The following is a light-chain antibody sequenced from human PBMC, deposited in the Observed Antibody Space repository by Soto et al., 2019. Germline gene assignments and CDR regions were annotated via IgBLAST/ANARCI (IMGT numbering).Light chain of an antibody. CDR2: GNN. V-gene: IGLV1-47*02. CDR1: SSNIGSNY. J-gene: IGLJ7*01. CDR3: AAWDDSLSGAV. Sequence: QSVLTQPPSASGTPGQRVTISCSGSSSNIGSNYVYWYQQLPGTAPKLLIFGNNQRPSGVPDRFSGSKSGTSASLAISGLRSEDEADYYCAAWDDSLSGAVFGGGTQLT.